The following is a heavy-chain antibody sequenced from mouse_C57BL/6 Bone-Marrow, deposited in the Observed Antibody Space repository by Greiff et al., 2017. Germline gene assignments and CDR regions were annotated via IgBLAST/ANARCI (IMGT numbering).Heavy chain of an antibody. D-gene: IGHD1-1*01. J-gene: IGHJ4*01. Sequence: QVQLQQPGAELVRPGTSVKLSCKASGYTFTSYWMHWVKQRPGQGLEWIGVIDPSDSYTNYNHKFKGKATLTVDTSSSTAYMQLSSLTSEDSAVYYCARYCGSSYYAMDYWGQGTSVTVSS. CDR1: GYTFTSYW. CDR3: ARYCGSSYYAMDY. V-gene: IGHV1-59*01. CDR2: IDPSDSYT.